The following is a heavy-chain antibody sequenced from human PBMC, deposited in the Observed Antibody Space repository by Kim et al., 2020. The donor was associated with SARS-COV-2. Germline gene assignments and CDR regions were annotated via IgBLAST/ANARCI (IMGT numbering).Heavy chain of an antibody. J-gene: IGHJ4*02. V-gene: IGHV3-30*04. Sequence: GGSLRLSCAASGFTFSTYAMHWVRQAPGKGLEWVAVISYDGSNKYYADSVKGRFTISRDISRNTLYLQMNSLRAEDTAVYYCARGGQSLLDYFDYWGQGT. CDR2: ISYDGSNK. CDR3: ARGGQSLLDYFDY. CDR1: GFTFSTYA.